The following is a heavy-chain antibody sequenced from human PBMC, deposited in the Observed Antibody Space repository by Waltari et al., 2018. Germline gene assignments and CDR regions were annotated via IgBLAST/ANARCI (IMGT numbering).Heavy chain of an antibody. Sequence: QVQLXESGPGLVKPSGTLSLTXAVSGGSISXSNWWSXVRQPPGKGLEWIGEIYHRGSTNYNPSLKGRVTRAXDKSXNXFSLXXTSXTAADTAXXXCAXXHIVVLPGAXGTSDYYXXGLDVWGQGTAVTVSS. CDR1: GGSISXSNW. CDR3: AXXHIVVLPGAXGTSDYYXXGLDV. CDR2: IYHRGST. V-gene: IGHV4-4*02. D-gene: IGHD2-2*01. J-gene: IGHJ6*02.